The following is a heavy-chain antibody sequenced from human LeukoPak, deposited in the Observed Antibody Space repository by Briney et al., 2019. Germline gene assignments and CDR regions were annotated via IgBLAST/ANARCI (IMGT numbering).Heavy chain of an antibody. J-gene: IGHJ4*02. CDR2: INPNTGDT. D-gene: IGHD6-19*01. CDR3: ASYPRYSSSPPFDY. CDR1: GGTFSSHA. Sequence: ASVKVSCKASGGTFSSHAITWVRQAPGQGLEWMGWINPNTGDTNYAQKFQGRVTMTRDTTISTAYMELSRLTSDDTAVYYCASYPRYSSSPPFDYWGQGTLVTVSS. V-gene: IGHV1-2*02.